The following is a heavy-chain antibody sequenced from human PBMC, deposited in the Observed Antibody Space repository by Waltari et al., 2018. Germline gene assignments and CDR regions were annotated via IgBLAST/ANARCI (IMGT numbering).Heavy chain of an antibody. CDR3: ARDRDTMVRGVISQ. D-gene: IGHD3-10*01. CDR2: IKQDGSEK. Sequence: EVQLVESGGGLVQPGGSLRLSCEASGFTFSNYWMSWVRQAPGKGLEGVANIKQDGSEKYWVDSGKGRFTISRDNAKNSLYLQMNSLRAEDTAVYYCARDRDTMVRGVISQWGQGTLVTVSS. J-gene: IGHJ4*02. V-gene: IGHV3-7*01. CDR1: GFTFSNYW.